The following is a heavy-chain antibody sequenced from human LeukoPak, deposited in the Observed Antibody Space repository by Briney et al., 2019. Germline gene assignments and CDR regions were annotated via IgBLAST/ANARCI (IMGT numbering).Heavy chain of an antibody. Sequence: PSETLSLTCTVSGGFISSSSYYWGWIRQPPGKGLEWIGSIYYSGSTYYNPSLKSRVTISVDTSKNQFSLKLSSVTAADTAVYYCARIGEDSSSAYWGQGTLVTVSS. CDR3: ARIGEDSSSAY. CDR1: GGFISSSSYY. CDR2: IYYSGST. J-gene: IGHJ4*02. V-gene: IGHV4-39*01. D-gene: IGHD6-6*01.